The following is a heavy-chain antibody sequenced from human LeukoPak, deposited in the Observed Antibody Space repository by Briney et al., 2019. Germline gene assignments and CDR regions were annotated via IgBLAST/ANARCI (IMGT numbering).Heavy chain of an antibody. D-gene: IGHD1-7*01. Sequence: GGSLRLSCAASGFTFSSSGMHWVRQAPGKGLEWVTFIRYDGSNKYYADSVKGRFTISRDNSKNTLYLQMNSLRADDTAVYYCAKRRGLELTYYYHMDVWGKGTTVTVSS. CDR3: AKRRGLELTYYYHMDV. CDR1: GFTFSSSG. V-gene: IGHV3-30*02. J-gene: IGHJ6*03. CDR2: IRYDGSNK.